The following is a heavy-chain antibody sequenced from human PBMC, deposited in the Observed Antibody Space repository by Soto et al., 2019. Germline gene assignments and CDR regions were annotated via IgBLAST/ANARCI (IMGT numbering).Heavy chain of an antibody. CDR1: GGSISSSNW. V-gene: IGHV4-4*02. CDR2: IYHSGST. Sequence: LSLTCAVSGGSISSSNWWSWVRQPPGKGLEWIGEIYHSGSTNYNPSLKSRVTISVDKSKNQFSLKLSSVTAADTAVYYCARDHRAYGTGGYYYYYGMDVWGQGTTVTVSS. CDR3: ARDHRAYGTGGYYYYYGMDV. D-gene: IGHD2-8*02. J-gene: IGHJ6*02.